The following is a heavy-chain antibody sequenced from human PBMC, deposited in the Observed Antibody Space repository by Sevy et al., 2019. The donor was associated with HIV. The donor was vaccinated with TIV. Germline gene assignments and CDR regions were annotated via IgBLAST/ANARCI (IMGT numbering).Heavy chain of an antibody. CDR3: ARDRRERENPSYGMDV. V-gene: IGHV4-61*01. CDR2: IYYSGST. J-gene: IGHJ6*02. Sequence: SETLSLTCTVSGGYVSSGSYYWSWIRQPPGKGREWIGYIYYSGSTNYDPSLKSRVTISVDTSKNQFSLKLSSLTAADTAVYYCARDRRERENPSYGMDVWGQGTTVTVSS. CDR1: GGYVSSGSYY.